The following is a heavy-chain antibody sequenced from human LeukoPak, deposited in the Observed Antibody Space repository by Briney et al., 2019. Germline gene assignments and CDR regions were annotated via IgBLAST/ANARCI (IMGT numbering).Heavy chain of an antibody. D-gene: IGHD3-22*01. Sequence: SETLSLTCAVYGGSFSGYYWSWIRQPPVKGLEWIGEINHSGSTNYNPSLKSRVTISVDTSKNQFSLKLSSVTAADTAVYYCARGYRYDSSSSWFDPWGQGTLVTVSS. V-gene: IGHV4-34*01. J-gene: IGHJ5*02. CDR1: GGSFSGYY. CDR3: ARGYRYDSSSSWFDP. CDR2: INHSGST.